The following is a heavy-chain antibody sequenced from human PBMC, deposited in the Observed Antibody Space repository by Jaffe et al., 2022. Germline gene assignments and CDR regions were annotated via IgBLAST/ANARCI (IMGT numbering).Heavy chain of an antibody. V-gene: IGHV3-30*02. D-gene: IGHD3-10*01. J-gene: IGHJ4*02. CDR1: GFTFKNYG. Sequence: QVQLVESGGGVVQPGGSLRLSCAASGFTFKNYGIHWVRQAPGQGLEWVAFIRYDESNEYYADSVKGRFSVSRDNSKNTQYLQMNSLRTEDTAVYSCVTDRVKFGFGEVDQWGQGTLVIVSS. CDR2: IRYDESNE. CDR3: VTDRVKFGFGEVDQ.